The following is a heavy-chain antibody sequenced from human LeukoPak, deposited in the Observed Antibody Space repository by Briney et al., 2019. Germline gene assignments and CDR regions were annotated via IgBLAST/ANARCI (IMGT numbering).Heavy chain of an antibody. V-gene: IGHV4-34*01. CDR2: INHSGST. Sequence: SETLSLTCAVYGGSFSGYYWSWIRQPPGKGLEWIGEINHSGSTNYNPSLKSRVTIPVDTSKNQFSLKLSSVTAADTAVYYCARGPSMVRGVIGYYYYYGMDVWGQGTTVTVSS. J-gene: IGHJ6*02. CDR3: ARGPSMVRGVIGYYYYYGMDV. D-gene: IGHD3-10*01. CDR1: GGSFSGYY.